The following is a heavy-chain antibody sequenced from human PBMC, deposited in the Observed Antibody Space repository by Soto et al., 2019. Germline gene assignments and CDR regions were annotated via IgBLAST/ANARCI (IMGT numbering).Heavy chain of an antibody. V-gene: IGHV3-21*01. D-gene: IGHD2-15*01. CDR1: LFTFSSCS. CDR3: ARDGCSGGSCYVSGGMDV. CDR2: ISSSSSYI. J-gene: IGHJ6*02. Sequence: GGSLRLSCAASLFTFSSCSMNWVRQYPGKGLEWVSSISSSSSYIYYADSVKGRFTISRDNAKNSLYLQMNSLRAEDTAVYYCARDGCSGGSCYVSGGMDVWGQGTTVTVSS.